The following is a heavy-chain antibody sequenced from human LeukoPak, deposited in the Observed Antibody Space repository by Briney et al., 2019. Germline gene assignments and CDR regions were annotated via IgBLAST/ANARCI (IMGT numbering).Heavy chain of an antibody. J-gene: IGHJ4*02. V-gene: IGHV4-34*01. Sequence: PSETLSLTCAVYGGSFSGYYWSWIRQPPGKGLEWIGEINHSGSTNYNPSLKSRVTISVDTSKNQFSLKLSSVTAADTAVYYCARYNWNDVRTFDYWGQGTLVTVSS. CDR2: INHSGST. D-gene: IGHD1-20*01. CDR1: GGSFSGYY. CDR3: ARYNWNDVRTFDY.